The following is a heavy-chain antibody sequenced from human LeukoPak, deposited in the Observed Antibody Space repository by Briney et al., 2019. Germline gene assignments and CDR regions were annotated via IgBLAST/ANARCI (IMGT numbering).Heavy chain of an antibody. CDR3: ARGSPQYDSSGWGARVDAFDI. CDR1: GYPFTNYY. Sequence: ASVKVSCKASGYPFTNYYMHWVRQAPGQGLEWMGIIIPSGGSTSYAQKFQGRVTMTRDTSTSTVYMELYSLKSEDTAVYFCARGSPQYDSSGWGARVDAFDIWGQGTMVTVSS. V-gene: IGHV1-46*01. J-gene: IGHJ3*02. D-gene: IGHD3-22*01. CDR2: IIPSGGST.